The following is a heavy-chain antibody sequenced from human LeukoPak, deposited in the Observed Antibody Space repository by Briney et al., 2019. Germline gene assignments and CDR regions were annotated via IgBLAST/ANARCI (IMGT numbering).Heavy chain of an antibody. CDR1: GFTFSNYW. CDR2: INQDGSEK. J-gene: IGHJ6*04. V-gene: IGHV3-7*01. CDR3: ARDHNYYDSSGSDV. Sequence: GGSLRLSCVVSGFTFSNYWMSWVRQAPGKGLEWVANINQDGSEKYYVDSVKGRFTISRDNAKNSLYLQMSSLRAEDTAVYYCARDHNYYDSSGSDVWGKGTTVTVSS. D-gene: IGHD3-22*01.